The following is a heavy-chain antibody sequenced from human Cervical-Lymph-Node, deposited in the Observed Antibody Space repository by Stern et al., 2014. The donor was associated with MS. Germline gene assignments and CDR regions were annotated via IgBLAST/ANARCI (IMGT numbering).Heavy chain of an antibody. CDR1: GYPFTAYY. J-gene: IGHJ6*02. CDR3: ARGPNEHWGGHYNSNGMDV. D-gene: IGHD2-21*01. V-gene: IGHV1-2*02. CDR2: VNPKGGGT. Sequence: VQLVQSGAEVKKPGASVKVSCKASGYPFTAYYLHWGRQAPGQGLAWMGWVNPKGGGTSYAPKFHGRVTMTRDTSTSTAFMELSTLTSDDTAFYYCARGPNEHWGGHYNSNGMDVWGQGTTVTVSS.